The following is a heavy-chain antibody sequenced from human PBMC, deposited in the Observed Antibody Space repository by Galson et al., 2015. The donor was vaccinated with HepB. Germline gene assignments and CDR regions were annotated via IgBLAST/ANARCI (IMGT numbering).Heavy chain of an antibody. J-gene: IGHJ4*02. CDR3: ARDDVSGEDY. CDR1: GFTFSNAW. Sequence: SLRLSCAASGFTFSNAWMSWVRQAPGKGLEWVGRIKSKTDGGTTDYAAPVKGRFTISRDDSKNTLYLQMNSLRAEDTAVYYCARDDVSGEDYWGQGTLVTVSS. D-gene: IGHD1-26*01. CDR2: IKSKTDGGTT. V-gene: IGHV3-15*01.